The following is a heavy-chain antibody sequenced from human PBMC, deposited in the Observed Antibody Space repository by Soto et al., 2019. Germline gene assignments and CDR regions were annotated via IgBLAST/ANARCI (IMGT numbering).Heavy chain of an antibody. V-gene: IGHV4-39*01. D-gene: IGHD3-9*01. CDR3: ARQSDGGQYYDILTGYYSPPYYYYYMDV. CDR1: SGSISSSDCF. CDR2: IYYSGST. J-gene: IGHJ6*03. Sequence: SETLSLTCTVSSGSISSSDCFWGWIRQPPGKGLEWIGNIYYSGSTYYNPSLKSRVTMSVDTSNNQFSLKLSSVTAADTAVYYCARQSDGGQYYDILTGYYSPPYYYYYMDVWGKGTTVTVSS.